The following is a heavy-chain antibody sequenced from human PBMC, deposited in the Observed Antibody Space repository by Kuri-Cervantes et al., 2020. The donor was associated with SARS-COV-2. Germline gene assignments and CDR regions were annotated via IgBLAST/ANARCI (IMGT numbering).Heavy chain of an antibody. CDR3: VRHAAWHGSSEWYFDL. V-gene: IGHV4-34*01. CDR1: GGSFSGYY. CDR2: INHSGST. D-gene: IGHD6-13*01. Sequence: SETLSLTCAVYGGSFSGYYWSWIRQPPGKGLEWIGEINHSGSTNYNPSLKSRVTISVDTSKNQFSLKLRSVTAADTAVFCCVRHAAWHGSSEWYFDLWGRGTLVTVSS. J-gene: IGHJ2*01.